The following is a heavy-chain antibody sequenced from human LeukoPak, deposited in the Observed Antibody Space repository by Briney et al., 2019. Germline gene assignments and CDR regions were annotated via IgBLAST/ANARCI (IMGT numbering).Heavy chain of an antibody. V-gene: IGHV3-74*01. D-gene: IGHD3-9*01. CDR1: GFTFGNYW. CDR2: INSDGSTT. Sequence: PGGSLRLSCAASGFTFGNYWMHWVRQAPGKGLVWVSRINSDGSTTSYADSVKGRFTISRDNAKNTLYLQMNSLRAEDTAVYYCARETREYFDWLSTFDYWGQGTLVTVSS. J-gene: IGHJ4*02. CDR3: ARETREYFDWLSTFDY.